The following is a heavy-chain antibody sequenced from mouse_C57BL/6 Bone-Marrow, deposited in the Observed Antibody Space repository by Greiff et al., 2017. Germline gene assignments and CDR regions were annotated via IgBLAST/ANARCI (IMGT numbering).Heavy chain of an antibody. CDR1: GYTCTDYY. CDR2: IYPGSGNT. J-gene: IGHJ3*01. V-gene: IGHV1-76*01. D-gene: IGHD2-2*01. CDR3: AREMVTTAY. Sequence: VQLQQSGAELVRPGASVKLSCKASGYTCTDYYINWVKQRPGPGLEWIARIYPGSGNTYYNEKFKGKATLTAEKSSSTTYMQLSSLTSEDSAVYYCAREMVTTAYWGQGTLLTVSA.